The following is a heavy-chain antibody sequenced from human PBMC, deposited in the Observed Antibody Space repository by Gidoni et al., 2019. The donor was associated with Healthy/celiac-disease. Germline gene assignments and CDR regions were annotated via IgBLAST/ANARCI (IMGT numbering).Heavy chain of an antibody. Sequence: EVQLVESGGGLVQPGGSLRLSCAASGFTFSSYSMNWVRQAPGKGLEWVSYISSSSSTIYYADSVKGRFTISRDNAKNSLYLQMNSLRAEDTAVYYCASPSSGSGSRSDAFDIWGQGTMVTVSS. V-gene: IGHV3-48*04. D-gene: IGHD3-22*01. CDR3: ASPSSGSGSRSDAFDI. CDR1: GFTFSSYS. CDR2: ISSSSSTI. J-gene: IGHJ3*02.